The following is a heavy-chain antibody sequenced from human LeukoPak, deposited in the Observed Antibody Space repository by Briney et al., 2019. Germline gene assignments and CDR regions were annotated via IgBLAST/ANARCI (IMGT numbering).Heavy chain of an antibody. J-gene: IGHJ4*02. V-gene: IGHV1-2*02. CDR2: INPNSGGT. CDR1: GYTFTGYY. D-gene: IGHD2-2*01. CDR3: ARVRAHKDIVVVPADY. Sequence: ASVKVSCKASGYTFTGYYMHWVRQAPGQGLEWMGWINPNSGGTNYAQKFQGRVTITRDTSISTAYMELSRLRSDDTAVYYCARVRAHKDIVVVPADYWGQGTLVTVSS.